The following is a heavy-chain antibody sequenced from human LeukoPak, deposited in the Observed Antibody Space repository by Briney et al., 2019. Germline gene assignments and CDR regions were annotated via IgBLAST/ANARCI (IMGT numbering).Heavy chain of an antibody. CDR1: GGSISSGGYY. CDR3: ARGSMATIYFDY. V-gene: IGHV4-61*08. D-gene: IGHD5-24*01. CDR2: IYYSGST. Sequence: SETLSLTCTVSGGSISSGGYYWSWIRQHPGKGLEWIGYIYYSGSTNYNPSLKSRVTISVDTSKNQFSLKLSSVTAADTAVYYCARGSMATIYFDYWGQGTLVTVSS. J-gene: IGHJ4*02.